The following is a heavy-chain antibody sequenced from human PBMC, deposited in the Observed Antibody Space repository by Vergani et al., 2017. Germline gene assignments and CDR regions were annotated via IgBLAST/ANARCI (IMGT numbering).Heavy chain of an antibody. CDR2: ISISGNT. D-gene: IGHD5-24*01. J-gene: IGHJ5*02. V-gene: IGHV4-61*02. CDR1: GDSINNGSYY. CDR3: ARDQRWGHSLDR. Sequence: QVQLQESGPGLVKPSQTLDLTCSVSGDSINNGSYYWSWIRQPAGKGLEWIGRISISGNTEYNSSLKRRISMSVETSKNQFSLKVNSLTAADTAVYYCARDQRWGHSLDRWGQGTLVTVSS.